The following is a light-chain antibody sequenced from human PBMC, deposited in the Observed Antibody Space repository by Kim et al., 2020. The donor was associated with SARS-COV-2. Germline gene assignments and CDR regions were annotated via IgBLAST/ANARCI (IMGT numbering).Light chain of an antibody. J-gene: IGKJ2*01. V-gene: IGKV3-20*01. CDR2: DAS. Sequence: EIVLTQSPGTLSLSPGERVTLSCRASQNVRSNCLAWYQQRPGQAPRLLIYDASSRATGIPDRFSGSGSGTDFTLTISRLEPEDFAVYFCQQYGTSRPDTFGQGTKLEI. CDR3: QQYGTSRPDT. CDR1: QNVRSNC.